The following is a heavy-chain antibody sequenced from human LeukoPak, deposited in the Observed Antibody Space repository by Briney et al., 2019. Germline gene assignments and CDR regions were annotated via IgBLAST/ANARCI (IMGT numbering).Heavy chain of an antibody. V-gene: IGHV4-39*01. CDR1: SASLTRSTYH. CDR2: LYNGGTT. J-gene: IGHJ6*03. CDR3: VGELANKDLRENYFYYYIDV. Sequence: SETLSLTCSVSSASLTRSTYHWGWIRQPPGKGLEWFGSLYNGGTTYYNSSLKSRVTISPDTSTDQVSLKVRSVTAADTAVYFCVGELANKDLRENYFYYYIDVWGKGTTVIVSS. D-gene: IGHD3-10*01.